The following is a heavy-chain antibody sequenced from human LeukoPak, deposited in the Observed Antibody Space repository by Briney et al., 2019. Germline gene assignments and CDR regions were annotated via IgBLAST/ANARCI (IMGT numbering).Heavy chain of an antibody. CDR2: ISGSGGST. D-gene: IGHD2-15*01. CDR3: AKKVKCSGGSCYTLIDY. J-gene: IGHJ4*02. CDR1: GFTFSSYA. Sequence: GGSLRLSCAASGFTFSSYAMSWVRQAPGKGLEWVSAISGSGGSTYYADSVKGRFTISRDNSKNTLYLQMNSLRADDTAVYYCAKKVKCSGGSCYTLIDYWGQGTLVTVSS. V-gene: IGHV3-23*01.